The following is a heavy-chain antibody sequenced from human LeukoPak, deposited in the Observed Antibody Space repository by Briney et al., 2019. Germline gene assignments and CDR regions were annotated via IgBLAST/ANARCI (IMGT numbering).Heavy chain of an antibody. CDR3: ARDQGSGWYSY. D-gene: IGHD6-19*01. CDR2: ISTSGST. Sequence: PSETLSLTCTVSGGSISSGSYYWNWIRQPAGKGLEWIGRISTSGSTNYNPSLKSRVTIPVDTSKNQFSLKLSSVTAADTAVYYCARDQGSGWYSYWGQGTLVTVSS. J-gene: IGHJ4*02. V-gene: IGHV4-61*02. CDR1: GGSISSGSYY.